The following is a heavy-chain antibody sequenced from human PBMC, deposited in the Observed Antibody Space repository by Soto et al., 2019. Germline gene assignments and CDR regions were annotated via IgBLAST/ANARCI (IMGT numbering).Heavy chain of an antibody. CDR2: ISRSGSTI. CDR1: GFTFREHY. V-gene: IGHV3-11*01. J-gene: IGHJ4*02. CDR3: ARRSGTVTAEFDN. Sequence: PGGSLSLPRAASGFTFREHYMRLIRQAPGKGLEGVSYISRSGSTIYYADSVKGRFTISRDNAKNSLYLQMNSLRAEDTAVYYCARRSGTVTAEFDNWGQETLVTVSS. D-gene: IGHD2-21*02.